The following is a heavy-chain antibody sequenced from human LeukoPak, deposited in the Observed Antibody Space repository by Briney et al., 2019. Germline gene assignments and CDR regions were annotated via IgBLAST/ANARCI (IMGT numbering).Heavy chain of an antibody. CDR3: ARLYGGNSSPHYYYYYGMDV. CDR2: IYYSGST. V-gene: IGHV4-39*07. Sequence: SETLSLTCTVSGGSISSSSYYWGWIRQPPGKGLEWIGSIYYSGSTYYNPSLKSRVTISVDTSKNQFSLKLSSVTAADTAVYYCARLYGGNSSPHYYYYYGMDVWGQGTTVTVSS. D-gene: IGHD4-23*01. J-gene: IGHJ6*02. CDR1: GGSISSSSYY.